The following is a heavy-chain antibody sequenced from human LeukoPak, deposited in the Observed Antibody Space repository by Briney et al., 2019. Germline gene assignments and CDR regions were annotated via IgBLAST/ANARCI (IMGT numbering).Heavy chain of an antibody. D-gene: IGHD3/OR15-3a*01. CDR1: GYSISSGYY. Sequence: ETLSLTCTVSGYSISSGYYWGWIRQPPGKGLEWVSAISGSGGSTYYADSVKGRFTISRDNSKNTVYLQMNSLRAEDTAVYYCAKDWTGTKPFDLWGRGTLVTVSS. J-gene: IGHJ2*01. V-gene: IGHV3-23*01. CDR3: AKDWTGTKPFDL. CDR2: ISGSGGST.